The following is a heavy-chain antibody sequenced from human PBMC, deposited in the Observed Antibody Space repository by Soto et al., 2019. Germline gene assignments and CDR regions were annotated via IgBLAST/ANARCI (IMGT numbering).Heavy chain of an antibody. CDR1: GYTFTSYG. V-gene: IGHV1-18*01. CDR2: ISAYNGNT. Sequence: ASVGVSCKXSGYTFTSYGISWVRQAPGQGLEWMGWISAYNGNTNYAQKLQGRVTMTTDTSTSTAYMELRSLRSDDTAVYYCARGRLLWFGDPNFGYWGKGTLVTL. CDR3: ARGRLLWFGDPNFGY. J-gene: IGHJ4*02. D-gene: IGHD3-10*01.